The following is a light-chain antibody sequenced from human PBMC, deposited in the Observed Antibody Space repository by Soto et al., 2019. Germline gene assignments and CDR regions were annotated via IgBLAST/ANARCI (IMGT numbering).Light chain of an antibody. V-gene: IGKV3-11*01. J-gene: IGKJ5*01. CDR1: QRVPTKY. CDR2: DAS. CDR3: QQRSNWPPFT. Sequence: IVLTQSPGTLSLSPGERATLSCRASQRVPTKYLAWFQQKPGQAPRLLIYDASNRATDIPARFSGSGSGTDFTLTISSLEPEDFAVYYCQQRSNWPPFTFGQGTRLEIK.